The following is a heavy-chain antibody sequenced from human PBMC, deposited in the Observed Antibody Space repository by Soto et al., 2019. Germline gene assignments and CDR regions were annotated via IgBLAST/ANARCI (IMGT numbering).Heavy chain of an antibody. Sequence: SVKVSCKASGGTFSSYTISWVRQAPGQGLEWMGRIIPILGIANYAQKFQGRVTITADKSTSTAYMELSSLRSEDTAVYYCASGGGYSGYERTRFLNDYWGQGTLVTVS. CDR2: IIPILGIA. CDR3: ASGGGYSGYERTRFLNDY. J-gene: IGHJ4*02. V-gene: IGHV1-69*02. D-gene: IGHD5-12*01. CDR1: GGTFSSYT.